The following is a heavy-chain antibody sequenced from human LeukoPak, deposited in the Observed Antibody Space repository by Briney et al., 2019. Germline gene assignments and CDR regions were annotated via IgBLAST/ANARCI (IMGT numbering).Heavy chain of an antibody. CDR3: ARLPSPYCGGDCYHYGMDV. J-gene: IGHJ6*02. CDR2: INPNSGGT. Sequence: ASVKVSCKASGYAFTSYGISWVRQAPGQGLEWMGWINPNSGGTNYAQKFQGRVTMTRDTSISTAYMELSSLRSEDTAVYYCARLPSPYCGGDCYHYGMDVWGQGTTVTVSS. CDR1: GYAFTSYG. V-gene: IGHV1-2*02. D-gene: IGHD2-21*01.